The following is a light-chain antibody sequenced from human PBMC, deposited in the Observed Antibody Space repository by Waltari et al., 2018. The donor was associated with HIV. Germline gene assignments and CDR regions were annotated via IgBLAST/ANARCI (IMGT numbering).Light chain of an antibody. CDR2: VGTGGIVG. CDR1: SGYSNYK. J-gene: IGLJ2*01. Sequence: QPVLTQPPSASASLGTSVTLTCTLNSGYSNYKVAWYQQRPGKGPRFVMRVGTGGIVGSKGPGIPDRFSVLGSGLNRYLTIKNIQEEDESDYHCGADHGTGSRFVVVFGGGTKLTVL. CDR3: GADHGTGSRFVVV. V-gene: IGLV9-49*03.